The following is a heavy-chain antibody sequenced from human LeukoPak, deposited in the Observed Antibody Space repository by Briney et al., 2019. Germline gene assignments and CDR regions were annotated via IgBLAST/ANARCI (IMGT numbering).Heavy chain of an antibody. D-gene: IGHD4-17*01. J-gene: IGHJ4*02. Sequence: PSETLSLTCAVYGGSFSGYYWSWIRQPPGKGLEWIGEINHSGSTNYNPSLKSRVTISVDTSKNQFSLKLSSVTAADTAVYYRARVIRGPISNYGQSFDYWGQGTLVTVSS. CDR2: INHSGST. CDR1: GGSFSGYY. CDR3: ARVIRGPISNYGQSFDY. V-gene: IGHV4-34*01.